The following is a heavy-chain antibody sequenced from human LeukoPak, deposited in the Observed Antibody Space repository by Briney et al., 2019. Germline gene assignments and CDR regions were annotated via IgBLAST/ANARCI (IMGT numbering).Heavy chain of an antibody. CDR2: MNPNSGNT. V-gene: IGHV1-8*01. Sequence: ASVKVSCKASGYTFTSYDINWVRQATGQGLEWMGWMNPNSGNTGYAQKFQGRVTITRNTSISTAYMELSSLRSEDTAVYYCARGTGKARGYYFDYWGQGTLVTVSS. J-gene: IGHJ4*02. D-gene: IGHD3-10*01. CDR3: ARGTGKARGYYFDY. CDR1: GYTFTSYD.